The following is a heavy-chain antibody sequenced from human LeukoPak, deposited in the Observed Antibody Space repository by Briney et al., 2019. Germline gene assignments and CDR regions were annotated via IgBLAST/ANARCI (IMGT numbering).Heavy chain of an antibody. J-gene: IGHJ2*01. Sequence: PSETLSLTCTVSGGSISSSSYYWGWIRQPPGKGLEWIGSIYYSGSTYYNPSLKSRVTISVDTSKNQFSLKLSSVIAADTAVYYCASPRPYCSSTSCPFDLWGRGTLVTVSS. V-gene: IGHV4-39*01. CDR1: GGSISSSSYY. CDR2: IYYSGST. CDR3: ASPRPYCSSTSCPFDL. D-gene: IGHD2-2*01.